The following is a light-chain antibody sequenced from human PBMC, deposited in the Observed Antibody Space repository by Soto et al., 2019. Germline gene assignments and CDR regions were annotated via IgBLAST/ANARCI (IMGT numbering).Light chain of an antibody. V-gene: IGKV3-11*01. Sequence: EVVLTQSPATLSLSPGERATLSCRASQSVSDYLAWYQQKPGQAPRLLIYDASQRPTDIPARVSGSRFGTDFTLTISNVEPEDFAVYYCQQRSDWPPITFGQGTRLEIK. CDR3: QQRSDWPPIT. J-gene: IGKJ5*01. CDR2: DAS. CDR1: QSVSDY.